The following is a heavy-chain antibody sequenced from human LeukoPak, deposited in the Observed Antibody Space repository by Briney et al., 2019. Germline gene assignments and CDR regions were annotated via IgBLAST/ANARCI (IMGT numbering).Heavy chain of an antibody. Sequence: PGGSLRLSCAASGFTFSSYSMNWVRQAPGKGLKWVSSISGSSYYIYYADSVKGRFTISRDNAKNSLYLQMNSLRAEDTAVYYRARDNGDYGDYVSWYFDLWGRGTLVTVSS. D-gene: IGHD4-17*01. CDR3: ARDNGDYGDYVSWYFDL. CDR2: ISGSSYYI. CDR1: GFTFSSYS. V-gene: IGHV3-21*01. J-gene: IGHJ2*01.